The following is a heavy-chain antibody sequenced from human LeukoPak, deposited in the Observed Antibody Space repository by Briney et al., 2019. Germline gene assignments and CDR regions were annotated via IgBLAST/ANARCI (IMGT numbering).Heavy chain of an antibody. CDR1: GFSFSNYA. Sequence: GGSLRLSCAASGFSFSNYAMSWVRQAPGKGLEWVSAISKRSKSGDSTYYADSVKGRFTISRDNSKNTLYLQMKSLRVEDTAVYYCAKEKWEWPENWFGPWGQGTLVTVSS. CDR2: ISKRSKSGDST. D-gene: IGHD1-26*01. J-gene: IGHJ5*02. V-gene: IGHV3-23*01. CDR3: AKEKWEWPENWFGP.